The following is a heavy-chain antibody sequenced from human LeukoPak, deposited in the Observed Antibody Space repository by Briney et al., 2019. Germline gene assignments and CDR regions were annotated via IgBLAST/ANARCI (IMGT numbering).Heavy chain of an antibody. CDR1: GFTFSSYW. CDR3: ARGLHGPDY. CDR2: IDSDGSNT. J-gene: IGHJ4*02. V-gene: IGHV3-74*01. Sequence: PGGSLRLSCAASGFTFSSYWMEWDRQAPGKGLVWVSRIDSDGSNTNYADSVKGRFTVSRDNAKNTLYLQMSSLRAEDTAVYYCARGLHGPDYWGQGTLVTVSS. D-gene: IGHD5/OR15-5a*01.